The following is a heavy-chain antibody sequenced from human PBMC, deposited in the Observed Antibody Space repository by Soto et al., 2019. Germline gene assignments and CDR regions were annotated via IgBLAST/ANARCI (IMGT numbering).Heavy chain of an antibody. V-gene: IGHV4-34*10. Sequence: KTSETLSLTCAVYGGSFSGSFWSWIRQPPGEGLEWLGYVYFTGSTYYNPSLKSRISMSVDTSKNQFSLILSSVSAADTAVYYCARDAIRGSAAMKTYWGLGTLVTVSS. CDR3: ARDAIRGSAAMKTY. J-gene: IGHJ4*02. CDR1: GGSFSGSF. CDR2: VYFTGST.